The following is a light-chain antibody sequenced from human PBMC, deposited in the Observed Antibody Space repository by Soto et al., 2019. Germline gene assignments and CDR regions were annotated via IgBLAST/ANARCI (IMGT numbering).Light chain of an antibody. Sequence: ILMTLSLATLSLSPEERATLSCRASQSVSSYLAWYQQKPGQAPRLLIYDASNRATGIPARFSGSGSGTDFTLTISSPEPEDFAVYYCQQRSNWPRTSGQGAKADIK. J-gene: IGKJ1*01. V-gene: IGKV3-11*01. CDR1: QSVSSY. CDR2: DAS. CDR3: QQRSNWPRT.